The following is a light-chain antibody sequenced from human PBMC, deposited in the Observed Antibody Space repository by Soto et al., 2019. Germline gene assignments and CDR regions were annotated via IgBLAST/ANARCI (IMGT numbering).Light chain of an antibody. J-gene: IGKJ4*01. Sequence: IQMTQSPSTLSASVGDRVTITCRARQNINRWLAWYQQRPGKAPNLLIHKASTLEVGVPSRFSGSASGTEFTLTICSLQPDDFAVYFCLQYNVYPLSFGGGTKVDIK. CDR3: LQYNVYPLS. CDR2: KAS. CDR1: QNINRW. V-gene: IGKV1-5*03.